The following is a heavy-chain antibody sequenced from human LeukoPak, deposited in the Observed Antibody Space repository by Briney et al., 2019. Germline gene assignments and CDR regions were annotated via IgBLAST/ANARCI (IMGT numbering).Heavy chain of an antibody. CDR1: GFTFRSYS. CDR2: INSDGSTT. CDR3: TRSDWFDP. J-gene: IGHJ5*02. Sequence: QAAGSLRLSCAASGFTFRSYSMHWVRQAPGKGLVWVSRINSDGSTTSYADSVKGRFTISRDNAKNTLYLQMNSLRGEDTAVYDCTRSDWFDPWGQGTLVTVSS. V-gene: IGHV3-74*01.